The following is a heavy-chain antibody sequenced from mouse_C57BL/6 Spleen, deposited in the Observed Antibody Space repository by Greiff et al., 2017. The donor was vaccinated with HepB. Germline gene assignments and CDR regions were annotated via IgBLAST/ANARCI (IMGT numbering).Heavy chain of an antibody. V-gene: IGHV1-15*01. CDR1: GYTFTDYE. CDR3: TRGRRGSYFDY. Sequence: VQLQQSGAELVRPGASVTLSCKASGYTFTDYEMHWVKQTPVHGLEWIGAIDPETGGTAYNQKFKCKAILTADKSSSTAYMELRSLTSEDSAVYYCTRGRRGSYFDYWGQGTTLTVSS. CDR2: IDPETGGT. J-gene: IGHJ2*01.